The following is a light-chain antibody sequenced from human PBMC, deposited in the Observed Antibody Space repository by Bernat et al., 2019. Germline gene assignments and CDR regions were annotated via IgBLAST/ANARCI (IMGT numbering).Light chain of an antibody. CDR1: QGISNY. J-gene: IGKJ1*01. CDR3: QKYNSAPWT. CDR2: AAS. V-gene: IGKV1-27*01. Sequence: IQMTQSPSSLSASVGDRVTITCRARQGISNYLAWYQQKPGKVPKLLIYAASTLQSGVPSRFSGSRSGTEFTLNISGLQPEDVATYYCQKYNSAPWTFGQGTKVEI.